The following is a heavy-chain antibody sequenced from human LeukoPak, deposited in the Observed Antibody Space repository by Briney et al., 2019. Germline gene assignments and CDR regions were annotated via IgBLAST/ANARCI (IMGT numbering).Heavy chain of an antibody. Sequence: PGGSLRLSCAASGLTFSSYAMSWVRQAPGKGLEWVSAISGSGGSTYYADSVKGRFTISRDNSKNTLYLQMNSLRAEDTAVYYCAKDLGVRGVIGYWGQGTLVTVSS. CDR1: GLTFSSYA. V-gene: IGHV3-23*01. CDR2: ISGSGGST. J-gene: IGHJ4*02. D-gene: IGHD3-10*01. CDR3: AKDLGVRGVIGY.